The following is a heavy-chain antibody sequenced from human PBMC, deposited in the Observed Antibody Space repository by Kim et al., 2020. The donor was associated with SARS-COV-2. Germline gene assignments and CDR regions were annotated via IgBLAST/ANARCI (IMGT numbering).Heavy chain of an antibody. CDR2: IKSKTDGGTT. CDR3: TTDGTGIAAERRGARGIFFDY. J-gene: IGHJ4*02. D-gene: IGHD6-13*01. CDR1: GFTFSNAW. V-gene: IGHV3-15*01. Sequence: GGSLRLSCAASGFTFSNAWMSWVRQAPGKGLEWVGRIKSKTDGGTTDYAAPIKGRFTISRDDSKNTLYLQMNSLKTEDTAVYYCTTDGTGIAAERRGARGIFFDYWGQGTLVTVSS.